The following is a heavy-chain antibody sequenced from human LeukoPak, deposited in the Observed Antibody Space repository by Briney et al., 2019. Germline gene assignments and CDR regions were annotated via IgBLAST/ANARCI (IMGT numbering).Heavy chain of an antibody. CDR3: AKAPTKEEEWLLLNYFDY. CDR1: GFTFSSYG. Sequence: PGGSLRLSCAASGFTFSSYGMPWVRQAPGKGLEWVAVISYDGSNKYYADSVKGRFTISRDNSKNTLYLQMYSLRAEDTAVYYCAKAPTKEEEWLLLNYFDYWGQGTLVTVSS. CDR2: ISYDGSNK. D-gene: IGHD3-22*01. V-gene: IGHV3-30*18. J-gene: IGHJ4*02.